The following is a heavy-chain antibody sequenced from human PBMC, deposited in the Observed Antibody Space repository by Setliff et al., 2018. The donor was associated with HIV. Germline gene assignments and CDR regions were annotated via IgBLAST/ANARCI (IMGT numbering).Heavy chain of an antibody. D-gene: IGHD3-22*01. CDR3: ARVGYYDSSFDY. CDR1: GGSFSAYH. V-gene: IGHV4-34*01. CDR2: INHSGST. Sequence: PSETLSLTCAVYGGSFSAYHWSWIRQTPGKGLEWLGEINHSGSTAYNLALESRVSMSIDTSKNQFSLKLTSVTAADTAIYYCARVGYYDSSFDYWGQGTLVTVSS. J-gene: IGHJ4*02.